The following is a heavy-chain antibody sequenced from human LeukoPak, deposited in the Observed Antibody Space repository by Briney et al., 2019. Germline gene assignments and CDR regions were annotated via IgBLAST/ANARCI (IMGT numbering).Heavy chain of an antibody. CDR2: IIPIFGTA. CDR1: GGTFSSYA. V-gene: IGHV1-69*13. D-gene: IGHD2-21*02. J-gene: IGHJ4*02. Sequence: ASVKVSCKASGGTFSSYAISWVRQAPGQGLEWMGGIIPIFGTANYAQKFQGRVTITADGSTSTAYMELSSLRSEDTAVYYCARESGYCGGDCYSEYWGQGTLVTVSS. CDR3: ARESGYCGGDCYSEY.